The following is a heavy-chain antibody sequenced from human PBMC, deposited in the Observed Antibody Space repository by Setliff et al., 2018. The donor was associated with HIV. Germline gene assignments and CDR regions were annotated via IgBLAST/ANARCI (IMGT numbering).Heavy chain of an antibody. CDR2: VIPNGGAT. CDR1: GYTFTDYY. V-gene: IGHV1-2*06. J-gene: IGHJ6*03. Sequence: ASVKVSCKASGYTFTDYYIHWVRQAPGQGLEWTGRVIPNGGATIYAQKFQGRITMTSDTSISTAYMELSRLRSDDTAVYYCAREGLQGSFEYYYYYMEVWGKGTTVTVSS. CDR3: AREGLQGSFEYYYYYMEV. D-gene: IGHD2-15*01.